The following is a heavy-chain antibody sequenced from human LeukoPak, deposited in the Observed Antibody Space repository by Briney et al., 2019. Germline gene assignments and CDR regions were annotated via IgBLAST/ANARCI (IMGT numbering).Heavy chain of an antibody. CDR3: ARAPRDSSSWYVY. Sequence: ASVKVSCKASGYTFTSYIMHWVRRAPGQRLEWRGWINAGTGNRKYSQKFQDRVTITSDTSASTAYMEMSSLRSEDTAVYYCARAPRDSSSWYVYWGQGTLVTVSS. CDR1: GYTFTSYI. J-gene: IGHJ4*02. CDR2: INAGTGNR. V-gene: IGHV1-3*01. D-gene: IGHD6-13*01.